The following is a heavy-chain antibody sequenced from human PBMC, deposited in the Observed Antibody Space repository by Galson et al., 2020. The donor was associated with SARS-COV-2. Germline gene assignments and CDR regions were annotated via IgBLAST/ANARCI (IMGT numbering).Heavy chain of an antibody. D-gene: IGHD4-17*01. CDR3: ASGDYGVS. CDR2: INPYSGDT. V-gene: IGHV1-2*02. Sequence: ASVMVSCKASGFTFTDYYMNWVRQAPGQGLEWVGWINPYSGDTDQAQNFQGRVTMTSDTTINTAYMELSSLRSDDTAIYYCASGDYGVSWGQGTLITVSS. CDR1: GFTFTDYY. J-gene: IGHJ1*01.